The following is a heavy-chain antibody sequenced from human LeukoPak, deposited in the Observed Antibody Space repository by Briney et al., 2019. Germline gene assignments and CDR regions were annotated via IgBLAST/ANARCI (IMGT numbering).Heavy chain of an antibody. CDR1: GYTFTGYY. D-gene: IGHD3-10*01. J-gene: IGHJ6*03. V-gene: IGHV1-2*02. Sequence: ASVKVSCKASGYTFTGYYMHWVRQAPGQGLEWMGWIYPNSGGTNYAQKFQGRVTMTRDTSISTAYMELSRLRSDDTAVYYCARARLGYGSGSYKYMDVWGKGTTVTISS. CDR3: ARARLGYGSGSYKYMDV. CDR2: IYPNSGGT.